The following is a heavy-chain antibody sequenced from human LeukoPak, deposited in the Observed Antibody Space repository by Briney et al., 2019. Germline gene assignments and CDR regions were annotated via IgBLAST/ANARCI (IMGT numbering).Heavy chain of an antibody. Sequence: PGGSLRLSCAASGFTFSTYTMNWVRQAPGKGLEWVSSISPTGGSTYYADSVKGRFTISRDNSKNTLYLQMNSLRCEDTAVYYCAKDSPRRNSGHDGWGQGTLVTVSS. CDR3: AKDSPRRNSGHDG. V-gene: IGHV3-23*01. D-gene: IGHD5-12*01. CDR1: GFTFSTYT. CDR2: ISPTGGST. J-gene: IGHJ4*02.